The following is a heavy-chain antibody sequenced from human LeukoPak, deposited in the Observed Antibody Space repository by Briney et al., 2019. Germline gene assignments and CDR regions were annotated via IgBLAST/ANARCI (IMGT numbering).Heavy chain of an antibody. V-gene: IGHV3-7*04. CDR3: ARPYSTSWYVWFDP. J-gene: IGHJ5*02. CDR2: IKQDGSEK. CDR1: GFTYSSYW. Sequence: PGGSLRLSCAASGFTYSSYWMSWVRQAPGKGLEWVANIKQDGSEKYYVDSVKGRFTISRDNAKNSLYLQLNSLRADDTAVYYCARPYSTSWYVWFDPGGQGTLVTVSS. D-gene: IGHD6-13*01.